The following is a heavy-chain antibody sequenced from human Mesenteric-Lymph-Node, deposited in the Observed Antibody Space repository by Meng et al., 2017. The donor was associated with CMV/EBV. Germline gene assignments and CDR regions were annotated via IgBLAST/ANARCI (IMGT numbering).Heavy chain of an antibody. V-gene: IGHV4-31*03. D-gene: IGHD4-23*01. CDR2: IYYTGSS. Sequence: CSVSGGSISSGGSYWSWIRQHPGKRLEWIGYIYYTGSSYYNSSLRGRVTISVDKSKNQFSLKLGSVTAADTAVYYCARGAYTGNGSRWGQGTLVTVSS. CDR3: ARGAYTGNGSR. CDR1: GGSISSGGSY. J-gene: IGHJ4*02.